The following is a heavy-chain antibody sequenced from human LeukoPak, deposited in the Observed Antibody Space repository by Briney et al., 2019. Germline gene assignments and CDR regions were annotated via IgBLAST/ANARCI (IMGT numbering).Heavy chain of an antibody. J-gene: IGHJ4*02. CDR1: GGSISSGGYL. D-gene: IGHD6-19*01. CDR3: ARDSEAQWLRYIDY. V-gene: IGHV4-30-2*01. Sequence: PSETLSLTCTVSGGSISSGGYLWSWIRQPPGKGLEWVGYIYPSGTTYYNPSLKSRVTMSVDRSKNQFSLKLSSVTAADTAVYYCARDSEAQWLRYIDYWGQGTLVTVSS. CDR2: IYPSGTT.